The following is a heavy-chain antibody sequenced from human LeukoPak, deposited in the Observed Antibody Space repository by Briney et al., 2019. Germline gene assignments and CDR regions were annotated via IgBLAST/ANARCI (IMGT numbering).Heavy chain of an antibody. CDR2: IWYDGSNK. Sequence: PGGSLRLSCAAPGFTFSSYGMHWVRQAPGKGLEWVAVIWYDGSNKYYADSVKGRFTISRDNSKNTLYLQMNSLRAEDTAVYYCAKDTDYGGDSGSAFDIWGQGTMVTVSS. CDR1: GFTFSSYG. D-gene: IGHD4-23*01. V-gene: IGHV3-33*06. CDR3: AKDTDYGGDSGSAFDI. J-gene: IGHJ3*02.